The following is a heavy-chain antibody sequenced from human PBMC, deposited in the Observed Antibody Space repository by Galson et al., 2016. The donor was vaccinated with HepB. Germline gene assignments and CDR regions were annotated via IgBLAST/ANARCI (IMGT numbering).Heavy chain of an antibody. CDR2: INQDGSEK. CDR3: ARGRSILERGWYWFDP. D-gene: IGHD6-19*01. Sequence: SLRLSCADSGFTFRNYWMTWIRQAPGKGLEWVANINQDGSEKQYVDSVKGRLTISRDNAENSLYLQMTSLRAEDTAVYYCARGRSILERGWYWFDPWGQGTLVTVSS. CDR1: GFTFRNYW. J-gene: IGHJ5*02. V-gene: IGHV3-7*04.